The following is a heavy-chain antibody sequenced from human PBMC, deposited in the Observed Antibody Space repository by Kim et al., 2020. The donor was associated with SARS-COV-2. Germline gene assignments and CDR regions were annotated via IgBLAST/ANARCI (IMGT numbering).Heavy chain of an antibody. Sequence: CADTVKGRLTNSRDNAKNTLYLQMSGLRVGDTAVYFCAHDFDLYTDSWGQGTLVTVSS. V-gene: IGHV3-74*01. J-gene: IGHJ4*02. D-gene: IGHD3-9*01. CDR3: AHDFDLYTDS.